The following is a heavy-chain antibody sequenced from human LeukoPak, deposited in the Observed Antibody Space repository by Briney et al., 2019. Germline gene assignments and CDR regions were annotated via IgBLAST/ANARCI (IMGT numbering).Heavy chain of an antibody. D-gene: IGHD2-2*01. V-gene: IGHV3-74*01. CDR3: ARGGYCSSTSCHFDY. J-gene: IGHJ4*02. CDR2: INTAGSTT. Sequence: GGSPRLSCAPSGFTLSTHWMHWARHAPGKGLVWGSRINTAGSTTDYADSVKGRFTIYRDNAKNTLYLQMNSLRAEDTAVYYCARGGYCSSTSCHFDYWGQGTLVTVSS. CDR1: GFTLSTHW.